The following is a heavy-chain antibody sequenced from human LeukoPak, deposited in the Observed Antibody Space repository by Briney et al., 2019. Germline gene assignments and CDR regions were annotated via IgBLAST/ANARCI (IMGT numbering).Heavy chain of an antibody. D-gene: IGHD5-12*01. CDR3: ARDRGYTQDY. J-gene: IGHJ4*02. Sequence: PGGSLRLSCAASGFTFSTYWMHWVRQAPGKGLVWASHIKSDGSSTSYADSVKGRFTISRDNAKNTLYLQMNSLRAEDTAVYFCARDRGYTQDYWGQGTLVTVPS. V-gene: IGHV3-74*01. CDR2: IKSDGSST. CDR1: GFTFSTYW.